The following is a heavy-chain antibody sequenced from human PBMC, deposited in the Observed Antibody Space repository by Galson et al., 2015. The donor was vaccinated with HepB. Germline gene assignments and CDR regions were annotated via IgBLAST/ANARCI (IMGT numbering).Heavy chain of an antibody. Sequence: SLRLPCAASGFNFSSDAMSWVRQAPGKGLEWVSAISVSGGSTYYADSVKGSFTISRDNSKNTLYLQMNSRSAEDTAVYYCARRAAAGTDYWGQGTLVTVSS. CDR1: GFNFSSDA. CDR2: ISVSGGST. D-gene: IGHD6-13*01. V-gene: IGHV3-23*01. CDR3: ARRAAAGTDY. J-gene: IGHJ4*02.